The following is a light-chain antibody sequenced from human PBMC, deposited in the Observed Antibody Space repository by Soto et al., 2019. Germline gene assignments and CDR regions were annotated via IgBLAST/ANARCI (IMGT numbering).Light chain of an antibody. CDR1: QSISSS. CDR2: DAS. J-gene: IGKJ1*01. Sequence: DIQMTQSPSTLSASVGDRVTITCRASQSISSSLAWYQQIPGKAPKVLIYDASSFQSAVPSRFSGSGSGTEFTLTISSLQPEDFGTYYCQEYNGLSRSFGRGTKVEIK. CDR3: QEYNGLSRS. V-gene: IGKV1-5*01.